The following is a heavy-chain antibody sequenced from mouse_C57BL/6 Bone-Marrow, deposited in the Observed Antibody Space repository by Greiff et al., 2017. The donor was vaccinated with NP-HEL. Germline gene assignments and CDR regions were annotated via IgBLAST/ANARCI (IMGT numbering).Heavy chain of an antibody. CDR1: GFTFSDYG. Sequence: DVMLVESGGGLVKPGGSLKLSCAASGFTFSDYGMHWVRQAPEKGLEWVAYISSGSSTIYYADTVKGRFTISRDNAKNTLFLQMTSLRSEDTAMYYCATYGYDGEAFAYWGQGTLVTVSA. J-gene: IGHJ3*01. V-gene: IGHV5-17*01. D-gene: IGHD2-2*01. CDR2: ISSGSSTI. CDR3: ATYGYDGEAFAY.